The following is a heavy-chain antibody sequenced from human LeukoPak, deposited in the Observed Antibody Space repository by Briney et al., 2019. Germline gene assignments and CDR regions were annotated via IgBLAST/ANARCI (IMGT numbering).Heavy chain of an antibody. CDR1: GFIFRDYW. D-gene: IGHD3-3*01. CDR2: IDRDGFPT. CDR3: AASRWSGALDF. V-gene: IGHV3-74*01. Sequence: GGSLRLSCAASGFIFRDYWMLWVRQAPGKGLIWLSRIDRDGFPTIYADSVKGRFTVSRNNARNTLYLQMNNLRDDGSAVYYCAASRWSGALDFWGKGSLVTVSS. J-gene: IGHJ4*02.